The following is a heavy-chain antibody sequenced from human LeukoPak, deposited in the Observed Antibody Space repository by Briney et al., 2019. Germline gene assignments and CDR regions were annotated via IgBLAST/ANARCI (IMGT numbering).Heavy chain of an antibody. J-gene: IGHJ4*02. D-gene: IGHD3-22*01. CDR1: GGSISSYY. Sequence: SETLSLTCTVSGGSISSYYWSWIRQPAGKGLEWIGRIHTSGSTNYSPSLKSRVTMSVDTSKNQFSLKLSSVTAADTAVYYCARDRYYYDSSGYYRVDYWGQGTLVTVSS. V-gene: IGHV4-4*07. CDR3: ARDRYYYDSSGYYRVDY. CDR2: IHTSGST.